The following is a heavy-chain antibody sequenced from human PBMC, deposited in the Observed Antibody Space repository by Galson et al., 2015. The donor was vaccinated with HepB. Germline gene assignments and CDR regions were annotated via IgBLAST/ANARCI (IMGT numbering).Heavy chain of an antibody. CDR3: ARRHDYGGNSGNDY. D-gene: IGHD4-23*01. V-gene: IGHV1-18*01. J-gene: IGHJ4*02. CDR1: GYTFSNYA. CDR2: ISLYNGNT. Sequence: ASGYTFSNYAISWVRQAPGQGLEWMGWISLYNGNTHYAQNFQGRVTMTTDTSTSTAYMELGSLRVDDTAVYYCARRHDYGGNSGNDYWGQGTLLTVSS.